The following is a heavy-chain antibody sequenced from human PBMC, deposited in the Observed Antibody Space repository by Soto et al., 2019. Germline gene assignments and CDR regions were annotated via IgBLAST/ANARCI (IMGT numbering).Heavy chain of an antibody. V-gene: IGHV5-51*01. J-gene: IGHJ5*02. CDR1: GYSFTSYW. CDR2: IYPGDSDT. CDR3: ARQGAAIPTVPLIWFDP. D-gene: IGHD2-2*02. Sequence: GEALKISCKGSGYSFTSYWIGWVRQMPGKGLEWMGIIYPGDSDTRYSPSFQGQVTISADKSSSTAYLQWSSLKASDTAIYYCARQGAAIPTVPLIWFDPWGQGTLVTVSS.